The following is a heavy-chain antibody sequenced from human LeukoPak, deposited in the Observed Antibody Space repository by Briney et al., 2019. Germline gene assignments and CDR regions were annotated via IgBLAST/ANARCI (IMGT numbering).Heavy chain of an antibody. CDR2: ISAYNGNT. CDR3: ARGYYSGSGSYYNFDY. CDR1: GYTFTGYY. Sequence: ASVKVSCKASGYTFTGYYMHWVRQAPGQGLEWMGWISAYNGNTNYAQKLQGRVTMTTDTSTSTAYMELRSLRSDDTAVYYCARGYYSGSGSYYNFDYWGQGTLVTVSS. J-gene: IGHJ4*02. V-gene: IGHV1-18*04. D-gene: IGHD3-10*01.